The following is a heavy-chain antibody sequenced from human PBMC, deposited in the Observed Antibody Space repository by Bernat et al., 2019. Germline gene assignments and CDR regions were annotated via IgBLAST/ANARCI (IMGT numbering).Heavy chain of an antibody. D-gene: IGHD3-10*01. Sequence: EVQLLESGGGLVQPGGSLRLSCSASGFTFSSYAMSWVRQAPGKWLELVSAISGSGGSTYYADSVKGRFTISRDNSKNTLYLQMNSLRAEDTAVYYSCVGESYDAFDIWGQGTMVTGSS. CDR1: GFTFSSYA. J-gene: IGHJ3*02. CDR3: CVGESYDAFDI. V-gene: IGHV3-23*01. CDR2: ISGSGGST.